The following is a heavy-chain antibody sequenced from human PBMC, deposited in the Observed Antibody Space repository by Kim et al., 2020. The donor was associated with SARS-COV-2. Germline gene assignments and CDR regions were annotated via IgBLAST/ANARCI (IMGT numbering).Heavy chain of an antibody. Sequence: SETLSLTCTVSGGSISSYYWSWIRQPPGKGLEWIGYIYYSGSTNYNPSLKSRVTISVDTSKNQFSLKLSSVTAADTAVYYCARGGHLTIFGVVTYWYFDLWGRGTLVTVSS. CDR1: GGSISSYY. D-gene: IGHD3-3*01. CDR3: ARGGHLTIFGVVTYWYFDL. CDR2: IYYSGST. J-gene: IGHJ2*01. V-gene: IGHV4-59*08.